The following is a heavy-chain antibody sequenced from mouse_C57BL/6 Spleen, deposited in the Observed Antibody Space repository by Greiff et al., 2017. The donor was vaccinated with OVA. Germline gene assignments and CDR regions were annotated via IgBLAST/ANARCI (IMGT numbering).Heavy chain of an antibody. V-gene: IGHV1-50*01. J-gene: IGHJ2*01. Sequence: QVQLQQPGAELVKPGASVKLSCKASGYTLTSYWMQWVKQRPGQGLEWIGEIDPSDSYTNYNQKFKGKATLTVDTSSSTAYMQLSSLTSEDSAVYYCARREALSYFDYWGQGTTLTVSS. CDR3: ARREALSYFDY. D-gene: IGHD3-2*02. CDR1: GYTLTSYW. CDR2: IDPSDSYT.